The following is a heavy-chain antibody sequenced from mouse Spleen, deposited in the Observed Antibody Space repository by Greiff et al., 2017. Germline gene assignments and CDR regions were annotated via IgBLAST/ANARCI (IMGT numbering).Heavy chain of an antibody. CDR3: ARYWYYGSSYFDY. D-gene: IGHD1-1*01. J-gene: IGHJ2*01. V-gene: IGHV1-75*01. CDR2: IFPGSGST. Sequence: VQGVESGPELVKPGASVKISCKASGYTFTDYYINWVKQRPGQGLEWIGWIFPGSGSTYYNEKFKGKATLTVDKSSSTAYMLLSSLTSEDSAVYFCARYWYYGSSYFDYWGQGTTLTVSS. CDR1: GYTFTDYY.